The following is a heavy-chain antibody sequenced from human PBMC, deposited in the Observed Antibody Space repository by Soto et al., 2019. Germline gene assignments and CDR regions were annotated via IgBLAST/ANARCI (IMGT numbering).Heavy chain of an antibody. J-gene: IGHJ6*02. CDR1: GGSISSGDYY. CDR2: IYYSGST. CDR3: AREIPVDGMDV. Sequence: KASETLSLTCTVSGGSISSGDYYWSWIRQPPGKGLEWIGYIYYSGSTYYNPSLKSRVTISVDTSKNQFSLKLSSVTAADTAVYYCAREIPVDGMDVWGQGTTVTVSS. V-gene: IGHV4-30-4*01.